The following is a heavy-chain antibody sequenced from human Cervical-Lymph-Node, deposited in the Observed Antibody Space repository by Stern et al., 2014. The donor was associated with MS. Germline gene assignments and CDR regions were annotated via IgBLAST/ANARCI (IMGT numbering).Heavy chain of an antibody. CDR3: ARGRIAAAGTPY. D-gene: IGHD6-13*01. V-gene: IGHV1-3*01. J-gene: IGHJ4*02. CDR1: GYTFTSYA. Sequence: QVQLVESGAEVKKPGASVKVSCKASGYTFTSYAMHWVRQAPGQRLEWMGWINAGNGNTKYSQKFQGKVTITRDTSASTAYMELSSLRSEDTAVYYCARGRIAAAGTPYWGQGTLVTVSS. CDR2: INAGNGNT.